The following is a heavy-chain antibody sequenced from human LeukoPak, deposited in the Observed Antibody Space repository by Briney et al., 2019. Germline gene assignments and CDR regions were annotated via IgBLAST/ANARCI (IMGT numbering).Heavy chain of an antibody. V-gene: IGHV6-1*01. J-gene: IGHJ4*02. CDR2: AYYRSKWYA. Sequence: SQTLSLTCAISGDSVTSNSAAWNWIRQSPSGGPEWLGRAYYRSKWYADYAVSVKGRIAINSDTSKNQFSLQLHSVTPEDTAVYFCARSIPATGNNFDYWGQGTLVTVSS. CDR1: GDSVTSNSAA. D-gene: IGHD6-13*01. CDR3: ARSIPATGNNFDY.